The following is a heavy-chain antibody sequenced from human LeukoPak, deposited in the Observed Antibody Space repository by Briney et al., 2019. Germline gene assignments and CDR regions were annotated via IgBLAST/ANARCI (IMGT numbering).Heavy chain of an antibody. D-gene: IGHD2-2*03. Sequence: QPGGSLRLSCVGSGFTFSAYDMQRVRQAPGKGLEWVSGTSRSSGAHYTDSVKGRFTISRDNSKDTLYLQMDSLRAEDTAVYYCAQGGYFAFDMWGQGTMVTVSS. J-gene: IGHJ3*02. CDR2: TSRSSGA. V-gene: IGHV3-23*01. CDR1: GFTFSAYD. CDR3: AQGGYFAFDM.